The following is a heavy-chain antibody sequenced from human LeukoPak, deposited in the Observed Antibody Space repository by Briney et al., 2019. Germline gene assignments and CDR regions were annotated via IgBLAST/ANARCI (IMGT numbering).Heavy chain of an antibody. D-gene: IGHD6-19*01. CDR3: AKEQWLGRTYYGMDV. J-gene: IGHJ6*02. Sequence: GGSLRLSCAASGFTFSSYCMSWVRQAPGKGLEWVSGIGISGGITYYADSVKGRFTISRDNSKNTLYLQMNSLRAEDTAFYYCAKEQWLGRTYYGMDVWGQGTTVTVSS. V-gene: IGHV3-23*01. CDR1: GFTFSSYC. CDR2: IGISGGIT.